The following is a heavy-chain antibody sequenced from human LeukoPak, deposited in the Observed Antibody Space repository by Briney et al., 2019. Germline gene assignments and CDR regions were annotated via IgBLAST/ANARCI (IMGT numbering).Heavy chain of an antibody. D-gene: IGHD3-3*01. CDR2: IIPIFGTA. CDR3: AREVESYDFWRAFYFDY. Sequence: ASVKVSCKASGGTFSSYAISWVRQAPGQGLEWMGGIIPIFGTANYAQKFQGRVTITADESTSTAYMELSSLRSEDTAVYYCAREVESYDFWRAFYFDYWGQGTLVTVSS. CDR1: GGTFSSYA. V-gene: IGHV1-69*13. J-gene: IGHJ4*02.